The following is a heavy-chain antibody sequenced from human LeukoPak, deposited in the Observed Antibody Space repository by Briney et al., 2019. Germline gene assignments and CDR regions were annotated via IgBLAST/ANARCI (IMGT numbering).Heavy chain of an antibody. D-gene: IGHD6-19*01. CDR3: ARGSGSGWPLDR. CDR2: MYAGGTT. V-gene: IGHV3-53*01. Sequence: GGSLRLSCAASGVIVSRNFMSWVRQAPGKGLQWVAIMYAGGTTDYSDSVRGRFHISRDSSNNTLSLQINSLRAEDTAVYHCARGSGSGWPLDRWGQGALVTVSS. J-gene: IGHJ5*02. CDR1: GVIVSRNF.